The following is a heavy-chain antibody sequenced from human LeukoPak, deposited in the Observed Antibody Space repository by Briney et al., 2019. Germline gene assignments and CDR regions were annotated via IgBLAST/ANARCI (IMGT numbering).Heavy chain of an antibody. CDR3: ARRTNYYDSSGYLGPDNWFDP. J-gene: IGHJ5*02. CDR1: GDSISSSSSY. V-gene: IGHV4-39*01. D-gene: IGHD3-22*01. CDR2: IYYSGST. Sequence: SETLSLTCTVSGDSISSSSSYWGWIRQPPGEGLEWIGSIYYSGSTYYNPSLKSRVTISVDTSKNQFSLKLSSVTAADTAVYYCARRTNYYDSSGYLGPDNWFDPWGQGTLVTVSS.